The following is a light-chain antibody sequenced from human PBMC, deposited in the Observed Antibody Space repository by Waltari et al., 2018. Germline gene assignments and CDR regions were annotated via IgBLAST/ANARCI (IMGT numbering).Light chain of an antibody. Sequence: EIVLTQSPGTLSLSPGERATLSCRASQSISISYLARYQQKPGPSPRLLIYGASSRATGIPDRFSGRVSGTDFTLTISRLEPEDFAVYYCQQYGASRLTFGGGTKVEIK. CDR3: QQYGASRLT. CDR2: GAS. CDR1: QSISISY. J-gene: IGKJ4*01. V-gene: IGKV3-20*01.